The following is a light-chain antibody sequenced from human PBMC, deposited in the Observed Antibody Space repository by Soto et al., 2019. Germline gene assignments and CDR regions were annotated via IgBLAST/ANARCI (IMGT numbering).Light chain of an antibody. Sequence: IHITQSQSSLCASXVGRVTTTXXASQSISSNLNWYQQKLGKAPNLLIYDASSLQTGVPSRFSGSGSGTDFTLTISSLQPEDFATYYCLQHTNFPLTFGQGTRLEIK. J-gene: IGKJ5*01. CDR3: LQHTNFPLT. CDR2: DAS. CDR1: QSISSN. V-gene: IGKV1-17*01.